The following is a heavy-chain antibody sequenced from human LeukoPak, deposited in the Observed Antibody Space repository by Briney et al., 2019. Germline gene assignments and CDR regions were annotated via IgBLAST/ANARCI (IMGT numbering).Heavy chain of an antibody. CDR3: ARVNLGRYCSGGSCSYYFDY. CDR1: GGTFSSYA. V-gene: IGHV1-69*06. CDR2: IIPIFGTA. Sequence: SVKVSCKASGGTFSSYAISWVRQAPGQGLEWMGGIIPIFGTANYAQKFQGRVTITADKSTSTAYMELSSLRSEDTAVYYCARVNLGRYCSGGSCSYYFDYWGQGTLVTVSP. J-gene: IGHJ4*02. D-gene: IGHD2-15*01.